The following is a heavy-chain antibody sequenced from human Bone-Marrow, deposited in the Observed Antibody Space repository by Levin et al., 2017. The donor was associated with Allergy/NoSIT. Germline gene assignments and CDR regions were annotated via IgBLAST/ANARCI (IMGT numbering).Heavy chain of an antibody. CDR1: GFNFNNYW. CDR2: IRQDGSEK. CDR3: ATATESAYPLNWFDS. J-gene: IGHJ5*01. Sequence: GGSLRLSCVGSGFNFNNYWMSWVRQAPGKGLEWVANIRQDGSEKYYLDSGKGRFTISRDNAKKSVFLQMKFLSAEDTAMYYCATATESAYPLNWFDSWGQGTLVIVSS. V-gene: IGHV3-7*01.